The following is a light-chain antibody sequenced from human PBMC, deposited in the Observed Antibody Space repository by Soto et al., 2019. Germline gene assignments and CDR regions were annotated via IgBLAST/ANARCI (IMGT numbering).Light chain of an antibody. CDR1: QSISSD. CDR2: GAS. V-gene: IGKV3-15*01. CDR3: QQYNNWPQWT. J-gene: IGKJ1*01. Sequence: EVVMTQSPATLSVSPGERATLSCRASQSISSDLAWYQQKPGQAPRLLIYGASTRASDIPARFSGSGSGTEFTLTISSLQSEDFAVYYCQQYNNWPQWTFGQGPKVDFK.